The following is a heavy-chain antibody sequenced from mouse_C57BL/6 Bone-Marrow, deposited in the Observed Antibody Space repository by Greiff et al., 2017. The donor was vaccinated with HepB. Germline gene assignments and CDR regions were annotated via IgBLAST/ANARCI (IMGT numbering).Heavy chain of an antibody. J-gene: IGHJ2*01. CDR2: IYPGDGDT. Sequence: QVQLKESGPELVKPGASVKISCKASGYAFSSSWMNWVKQRPGKGLEWIGRIYPGDGDTNYNGKFKGKATLTADKSSSTAYRQLSSLTSEDSAVYFCARDYYGSSYVFYFDYWGQGTTLTVSS. CDR3: ARDYYGSSYVFYFDY. V-gene: IGHV1-82*01. CDR1: GYAFSSSW. D-gene: IGHD1-1*01.